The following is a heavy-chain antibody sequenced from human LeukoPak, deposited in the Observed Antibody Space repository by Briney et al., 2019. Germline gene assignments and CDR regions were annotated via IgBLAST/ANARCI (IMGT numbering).Heavy chain of an antibody. CDR1: GYSFTSYW. CDR2: IYPGDSDT. V-gene: IGHV5-51*01. CDR3: ARVPYDFWSGYYPDFDY. Sequence: GESLKISCKASGYSFTSYWIGWVRQMPGKGLEWMGIIYPGDSDTRYSPSFQGQVTISADKSISTAYVQWSSLKASDTAMYYCARVPYDFWSGYYPDFDYWGQGTLVTVSS. D-gene: IGHD3-3*01. J-gene: IGHJ4*02.